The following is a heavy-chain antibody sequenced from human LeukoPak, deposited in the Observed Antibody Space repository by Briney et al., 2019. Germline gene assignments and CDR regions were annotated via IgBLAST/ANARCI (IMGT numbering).Heavy chain of an antibody. CDR1: GYTFTSYG. D-gene: IGHD6-19*01. Sequence: ASLKVSCKASGYTFTSYGISWGRQSPGQGLEWRGGISAYNGNTNYAQKLQGRVTMTTDTTTSTAYMELRGLGSDDAAVYYCARDGHVAVAGTYWGKGTLVTVPT. J-gene: IGHJ4*02. CDR2: ISAYNGNT. CDR3: ARDGHVAVAGTY. V-gene: IGHV1-18*01.